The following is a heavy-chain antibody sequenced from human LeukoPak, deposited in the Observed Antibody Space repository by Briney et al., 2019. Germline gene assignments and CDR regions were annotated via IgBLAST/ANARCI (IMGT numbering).Heavy chain of an antibody. CDR3: ARGGNFDY. CDR1: GGSISSYY. J-gene: IGHJ4*02. Sequence: SETLSLTCTVSGGSISSYYWSWIRQPPGKGLEWIGYIYYSGSTNYNPSLKSRVTISVDTSKNQFSLKLSSVTAADTAVYYRARGGNFDYWGQGTLVTVSS. CDR2: IYYSGST. V-gene: IGHV4-59*12. D-gene: IGHD1-26*01.